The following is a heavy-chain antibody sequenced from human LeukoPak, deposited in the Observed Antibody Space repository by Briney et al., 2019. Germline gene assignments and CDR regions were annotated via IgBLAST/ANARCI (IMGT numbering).Heavy chain of an antibody. CDR1: GFTFSSYS. CDR2: ISSSSSYI. V-gene: IGHV3-21*04. CDR3: AKRYDLTFDY. J-gene: IGHJ4*02. D-gene: IGHD1-1*01. Sequence: GGSLRLCCAASGFTFSSYSMNWVRQAPGKELEWVSSISSSSSYIYYADSVKGRFTNSRDNSKNTLYLQMNSLRAEDTAVYYCAKRYDLTFDYWGQGTLVTVSS.